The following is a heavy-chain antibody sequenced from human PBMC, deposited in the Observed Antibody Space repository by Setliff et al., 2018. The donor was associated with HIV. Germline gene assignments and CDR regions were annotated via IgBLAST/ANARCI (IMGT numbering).Heavy chain of an antibody. V-gene: IGHV7-4-1*02. CDR2: INTNTGNP. J-gene: IGHJ3*02. CDR1: GYTFTSYA. Sequence: ASVKVSCKASGYTFTSYAMHWVRQAPGQGLEWMGWINTNTGNPTYAQGFTGRFVFSLDTSVSTAYLQISSLKAEDIAVYYCARRARSAAFDIWGQGTMVTVSS. CDR3: ARRARSAAFDI.